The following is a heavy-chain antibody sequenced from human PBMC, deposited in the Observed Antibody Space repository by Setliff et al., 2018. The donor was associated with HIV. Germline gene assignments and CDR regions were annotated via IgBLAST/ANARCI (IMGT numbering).Heavy chain of an antibody. CDR1: GFTFSSYS. V-gene: IGHV3-30*02. CDR3: AKVGA. J-gene: IGHJ4*02. CDR2: IHYDESIK. Sequence: GGSLRLSCAASGFTFSSYSMHWVRQAPGKGLEWVAFIHYDESIKYYADSVKGRFTISRDNSKNTLYLQMNSLRAEDTAVYYCAKVGAWGQGTLVTVSS.